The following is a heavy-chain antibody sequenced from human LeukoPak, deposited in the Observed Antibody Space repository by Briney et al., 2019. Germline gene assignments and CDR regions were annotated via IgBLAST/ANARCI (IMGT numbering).Heavy chain of an antibody. Sequence: SETLSLTCTVSGGSISSYYWSWLRQPPGKGLEWIGYIYYSGSTNYNPSLKSRVTISVDTSKNQFSLKLSSVTAADTAVYYCATTPIIAEAGIEDYWGQGTLVTVSS. V-gene: IGHV4-59*01. CDR2: IYYSGST. J-gene: IGHJ4*02. CDR3: ATTPIIAEAGIEDY. CDR1: GGSISSYY. D-gene: IGHD6-19*01.